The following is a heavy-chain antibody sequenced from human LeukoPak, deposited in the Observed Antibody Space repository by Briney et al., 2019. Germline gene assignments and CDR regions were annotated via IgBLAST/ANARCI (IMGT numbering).Heavy chain of an antibody. CDR3: ASCYGSGSYYNGDY. CDR1: GGSISSSSYY. J-gene: IGHJ4*02. CDR2: IYYSGST. V-gene: IGHV4-39*01. D-gene: IGHD3-10*01. Sequence: SETLSLTCTVSGGSISSSSYYWGWIRQPPGKGLERIGSIYYSGSTYYNPSLKSRVTISVDTSKNQFSLKLSSVTAADTAVYYCASCYGSGSYYNGDYWGQGTLVAVSS.